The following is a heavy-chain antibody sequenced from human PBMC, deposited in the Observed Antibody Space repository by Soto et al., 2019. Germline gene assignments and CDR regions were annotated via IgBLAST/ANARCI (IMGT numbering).Heavy chain of an antibody. CDR2: INSDGSST. D-gene: IGHD3-3*01. CDR1: GFTFRNYW. J-gene: IGHJ5*02. V-gene: IGHV3-74*01. CDR3: ARELGYDFQP. Sequence: GSLRLSCAASGFTFRNYWMHWVRQAPGKGLVWVSRINSDGSSTNYADSAKGRFTISRDNAKNTLYLQMNSLRAEDTAVYYCARELGYDFQPWGQGTLVTVSS.